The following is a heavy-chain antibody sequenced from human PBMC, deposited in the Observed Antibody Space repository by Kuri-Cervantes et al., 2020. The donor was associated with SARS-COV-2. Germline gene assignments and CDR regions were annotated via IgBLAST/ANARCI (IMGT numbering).Heavy chain of an antibody. CDR2: ISSSSTI. D-gene: IGHD6-19*01. J-gene: IGHJ5*02. CDR3: ARQAVAGTGDWFDP. Sequence: GGSLRLSCAASGFTFSSYSMNWVRQAPGKGLEWVSYISSSSTIYYADSVKGRFTISRDNAKNSLYLQMNSLRVEDTAVYYCARQAVAGTGDWFDPWGQGTLVTVSS. V-gene: IGHV3-48*01. CDR1: GFTFSSYS.